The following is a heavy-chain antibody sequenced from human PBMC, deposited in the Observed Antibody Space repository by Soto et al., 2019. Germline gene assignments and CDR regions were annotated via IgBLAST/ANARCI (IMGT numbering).Heavy chain of an antibody. Sequence: QHGGSLRISSAASGFTFSNYAMSWVRKAPGKGLEWVSIISGSGGTTYHADSVKGRFTVSRDNAKNSLYLQMDSLRAEDTAVYYCARDSGYGSGSSVNHYLDCWGRGTLVTVSS. CDR3: ARDSGYGSGSSVNHYLDC. CDR2: ISGSGGTT. V-gene: IGHV3-23*01. CDR1: GFTFSNYA. D-gene: IGHD3-10*01. J-gene: IGHJ4*01.